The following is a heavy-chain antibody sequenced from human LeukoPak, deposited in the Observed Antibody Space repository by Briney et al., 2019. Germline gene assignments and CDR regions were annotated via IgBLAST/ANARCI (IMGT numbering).Heavy chain of an antibody. CDR3: ARHDILTGPKANGFDY. D-gene: IGHD3-9*01. V-gene: IGHV5-51*01. CDR1: GYRFTSYW. Sequence: GESLKISFKGSGYRFTSYWIGWGRPMPGKGLEWMGIIYPGDSDTRYSPSFQGQVTISADKSISTAYLQWSSLKASDTAMYYCARHDILTGPKANGFDYWGQGTLVTVSS. J-gene: IGHJ4*02. CDR2: IYPGDSDT.